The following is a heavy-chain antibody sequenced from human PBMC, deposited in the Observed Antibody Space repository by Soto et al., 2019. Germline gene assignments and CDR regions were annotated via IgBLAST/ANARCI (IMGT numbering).Heavy chain of an antibody. CDR2: ISYDGSKK. J-gene: IGHJ4*02. CDR1: GFTFSSYG. CDR3: AKDRDAPRSFPHYSFDY. V-gene: IGHV3-30*18. Sequence: QVQLVESGGGVVQPGRSLRLSCAASGFTFSSYGMHWVRQAPGKGLEWVAVISYDGSKKYYADSVKGRFTISRDKSKNTLYLQMNSLTAEDTAVYYCAKDRDAPRSFPHYSFDYWGQGTLVTVSS.